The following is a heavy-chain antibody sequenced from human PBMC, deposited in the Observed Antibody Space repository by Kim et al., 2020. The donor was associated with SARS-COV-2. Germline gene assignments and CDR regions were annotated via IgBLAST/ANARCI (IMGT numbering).Heavy chain of an antibody. J-gene: IGHJ4*02. Sequence: YYSTHLKTRLTISKDTSKTQVVLTMTNMDPGDTAAYYCARAGTVAGPFDYWGQGTLVTVSS. CDR3: ARAGTVAGPFDY. V-gene: IGHV2-70*01. D-gene: IGHD6-19*01.